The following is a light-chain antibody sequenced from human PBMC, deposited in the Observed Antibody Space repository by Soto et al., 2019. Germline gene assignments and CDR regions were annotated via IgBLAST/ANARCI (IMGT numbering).Light chain of an antibody. CDR1: SSNIGAGYD. Sequence: QAVVTQPPSVSGAPGQRVTISCTGSSSNIGAGYDVHWYQHLPGTAPKLLIYGNSNRPSGVPDRFSGSKAGTSSSLAITGVQTEDEGDYYCQSYDSSLSGVVFGGGTKLTVL. J-gene: IGLJ2*01. CDR2: GNS. V-gene: IGLV1-40*01. CDR3: QSYDSSLSGVV.